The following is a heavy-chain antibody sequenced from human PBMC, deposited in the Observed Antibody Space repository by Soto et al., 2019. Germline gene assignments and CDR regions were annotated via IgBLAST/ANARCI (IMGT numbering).Heavy chain of an antibody. Sequence: PSETLSLTCAVSGGPISSGGYSWSWIRQPPGKGLEWIGYIYHSGSTYYNPSLKSRVTISVDRSKNQFSLKLSSVTAADTAVHYCARGLRKRYDSSGYYQVSHAFGIWGQGTMVTVSS. CDR3: ARGLRKRYDSSGYYQVSHAFGI. CDR1: GGPISSGGYS. J-gene: IGHJ3*02. D-gene: IGHD3-22*01. V-gene: IGHV4-30-2*01. CDR2: IYHSGST.